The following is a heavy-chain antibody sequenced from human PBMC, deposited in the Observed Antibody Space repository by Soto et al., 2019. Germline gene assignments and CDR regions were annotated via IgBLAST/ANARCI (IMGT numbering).Heavy chain of an antibody. Sequence: EVQLLESGGGLVQPGGSLRLSCAASGFTFSSYAMNWVRQAPGKGVEWVSVMSATDGTTYYADSVKGRFTISRDNSMDTLYLQMSSLRGEDTAVYFCARARRWRKDFDYRGQGALVTVST. CDR3: ARARRWRKDFDY. CDR1: GFTFSSYA. CDR2: MSATDGTT. V-gene: IGHV3-23*01. J-gene: IGHJ4*02. D-gene: IGHD2-15*01.